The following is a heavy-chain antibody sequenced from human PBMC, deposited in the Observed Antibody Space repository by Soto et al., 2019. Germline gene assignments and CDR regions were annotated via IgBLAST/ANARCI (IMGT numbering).Heavy chain of an antibody. CDR3: ARDEHIIAAAGLYYYYYMDV. J-gene: IGHJ6*03. V-gene: IGHV1-69*04. CDR1: GGTFSSYT. CDR2: IIPILGIA. D-gene: IGHD6-13*01. Sequence: ASVKVSCKASGGTFSSYTISWVRQAPGQGLEWMGRIIPILGIANYAQKFQGRVTITADKSTSTAYMELSSLRSEDTAVYYCARDEHIIAAAGLYYYYYMDVWGKGTTVTVSS.